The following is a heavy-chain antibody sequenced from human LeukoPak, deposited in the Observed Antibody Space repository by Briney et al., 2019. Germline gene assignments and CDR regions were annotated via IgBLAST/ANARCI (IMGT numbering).Heavy chain of an antibody. V-gene: IGHV3-21*01. CDR1: GFTFSSYI. Sequence: GGSLRLSCAASGFTFSSYIMNWVRQAPGKGLEWVSSISSSSRYIYYADSVKGRFTISRDNAKNSLYLQMNSLRAEDTAVYYCARDFYYDSSGYVALYYFDYWGQGTLVTVSS. J-gene: IGHJ4*02. CDR2: ISSSSRYI. D-gene: IGHD3-22*01. CDR3: ARDFYYDSSGYVALYYFDY.